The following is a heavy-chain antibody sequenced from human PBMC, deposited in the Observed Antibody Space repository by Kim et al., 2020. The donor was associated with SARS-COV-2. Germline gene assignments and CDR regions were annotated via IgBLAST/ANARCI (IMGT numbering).Heavy chain of an antibody. J-gene: IGHJ4*02. CDR3: ARQLEMATIRLFDY. D-gene: IGHD5-12*01. Sequence: PSLKRRVTISVDTSKNQFSLKLSSVTAADTAVYYCARQLEMATIRLFDYWGQGTLVTVSS. V-gene: IGHV4-39*01.